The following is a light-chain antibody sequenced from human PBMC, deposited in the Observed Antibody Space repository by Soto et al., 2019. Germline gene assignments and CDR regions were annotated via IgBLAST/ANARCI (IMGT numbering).Light chain of an antibody. J-gene: IGLJ1*01. Sequence: QSALTQPASVSGSPGQSITISCTGNSGDIGTYNYVSWYQQHPGMAPKLMIYEVSKRPSGVSNRFSGSKSGSTASLTTSGLQAEDEADYYCSSYTGSGDVFGTGTKVTVL. CDR2: EVS. CDR3: SSYTGSGDV. CDR1: SGDIGTYNY. V-gene: IGLV2-14*01.